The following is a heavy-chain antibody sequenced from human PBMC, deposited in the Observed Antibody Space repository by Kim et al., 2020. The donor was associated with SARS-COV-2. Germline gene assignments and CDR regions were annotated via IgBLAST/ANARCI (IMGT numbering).Heavy chain of an antibody. D-gene: IGHD3-22*01. CDR2: IYYSGST. CDR3: ARISFQRGYLSLYYYYGMDV. V-gene: IGHV4-39*01. CDR1: GGSISSSSYY. J-gene: IGHJ6*02. Sequence: SETLSLTCTVSGGSISSSSYYWGWIRQPPGKGLEWIGSIYYSGSTYYNPSLKSRVTISVDTSKNQFSLKLSSVTAADTAVYYCARISFQRGYLSLYYYYGMDVWGQGTTVTVSS.